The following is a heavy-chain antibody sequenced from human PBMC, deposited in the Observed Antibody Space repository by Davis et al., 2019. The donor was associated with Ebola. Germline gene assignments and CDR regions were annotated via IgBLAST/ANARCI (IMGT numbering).Heavy chain of an antibody. D-gene: IGHD4-23*01. CDR3: ARGSDGGNSDIDL. Sequence: SETLSLTCAVYGGSFSGDFGTRICQSPGKGLEWIGEINHSGSINYNPSLKSRVTMSVDTSKTQFSLKLNSVTAADTAVYYCARGSDGGNSDIDLWGQGTLVTVSA. CDR2: INHSGSI. V-gene: IGHV4-34*01. J-gene: IGHJ5*02. CDR1: GGSFSGDF.